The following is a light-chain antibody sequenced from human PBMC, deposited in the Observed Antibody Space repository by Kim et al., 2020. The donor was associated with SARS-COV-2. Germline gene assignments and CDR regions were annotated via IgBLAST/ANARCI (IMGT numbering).Light chain of an antibody. CDR2: DVT. J-gene: IGLJ1*01. Sequence: QSVTSSCAGTSSDVGGYNYVSWYQQYPGKAPKVMIYDVTKRPSGVPDRFSGSKSGNTASLTISGLQAEDEADYYCCSYAGSNTFWVFGTGTKVTVL. CDR3: CSYAGSNTFWV. V-gene: IGLV2-11*01. CDR1: SSDVGGYNY.